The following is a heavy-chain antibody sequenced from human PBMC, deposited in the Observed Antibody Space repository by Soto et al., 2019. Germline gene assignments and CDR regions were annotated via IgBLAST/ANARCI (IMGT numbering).Heavy chain of an antibody. CDR2: ISYDGSNK. V-gene: IGHV3-30*18. CDR1: GFTFSSYG. CDR3: AKGPTAYGDYEDY. J-gene: IGHJ4*02. Sequence: QVQLVESGGGVVQPGRSLRLSCAASGFTFSSYGMHWVRQAPGKGLEWVAVISYDGSNKYYADSVKGRFTISRDNSKNTLYLQMNSLRAEDTAVYYCAKGPTAYGDYEDYWGQGTLVTVSS. D-gene: IGHD4-17*01.